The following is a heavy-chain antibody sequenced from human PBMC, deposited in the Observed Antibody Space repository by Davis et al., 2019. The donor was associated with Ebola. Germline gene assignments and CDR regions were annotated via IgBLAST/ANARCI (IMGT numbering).Heavy chain of an antibody. V-gene: IGHV4-59*01. CDR2: IHDSGST. CDR1: GGSISGDY. CDR3: ARVEEWGSSWPLDNYWYFDL. D-gene: IGHD6-13*01. J-gene: IGHJ2*01. Sequence: SETLSLTCTVSGGSISGDYWSWIRQPPGKGLEWIGYIHDSGSTNYNPSLKSRLTISVDTSKNQFSLKLSSVTAADTAVYYCARVEEWGSSWPLDNYWYFDLWGRGTLVTVSS.